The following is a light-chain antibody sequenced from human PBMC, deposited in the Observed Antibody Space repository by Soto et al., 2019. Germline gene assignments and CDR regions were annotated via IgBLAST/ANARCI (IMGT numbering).Light chain of an antibody. CDR1: SGSIASNY. J-gene: IGLJ3*02. V-gene: IGLV6-57*01. CDR3: QSYDGTNWV. Sequence: NFMLTQPHSVSESPGKTVTISCTRSSGSIASNYVQWYQQRPGSSPTTVIYDNNQRPSGVPYRFSGSIDSSSNSASLTISGLKTEDEADYYCQSYDGTNWVFGGGTKLTVL. CDR2: DNN.